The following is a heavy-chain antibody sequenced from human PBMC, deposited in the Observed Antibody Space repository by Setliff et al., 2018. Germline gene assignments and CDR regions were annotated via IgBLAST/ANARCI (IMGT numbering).Heavy chain of an antibody. V-gene: IGHV1-2*02. CDR3: AREIRVVVPAAPRYYGMDV. CDR2: INPNSGGT. Sequence: ASVKVSCKASGYTFTGYYMHWVRQAPGQGLEWMGWINPNSGGTNYAQKPQGRVTMTRDTSISTAYMELSRLRSDDTAVYYCAREIRVVVPAAPRYYGMDVWGQGTTVTVSS. D-gene: IGHD2-2*01. J-gene: IGHJ6*02. CDR1: GYTFTGYY.